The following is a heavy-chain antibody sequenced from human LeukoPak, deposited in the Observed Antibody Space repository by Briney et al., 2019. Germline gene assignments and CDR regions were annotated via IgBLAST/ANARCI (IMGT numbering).Heavy chain of an antibody. J-gene: IGHJ5*02. CDR3: ARDGEAAGRRWFDP. V-gene: IGHV4-59*01. CDR2: IYYSGST. CDR1: GGSISSYY. Sequence: SETLSLTCTVSGGSISSYYWSWIRQPPGKGLEWIGYIYYSGSTNYNPSLKSRVTISVDTSKNQFSLKLSSVTAADTAVYYCARDGEAAGRRWFDPWGQGTLVTVSS. D-gene: IGHD6-13*01.